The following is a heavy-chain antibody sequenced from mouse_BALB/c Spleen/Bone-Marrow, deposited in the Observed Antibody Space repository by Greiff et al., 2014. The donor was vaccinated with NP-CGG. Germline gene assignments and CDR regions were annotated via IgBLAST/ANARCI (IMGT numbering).Heavy chain of an antibody. D-gene: IGHD1-1*01. CDR1: GFSLTSYG. CDR2: IWAGGST. V-gene: IGHV2-9*02. J-gene: IGHJ4*01. CDR3: ARGSYYEGAMDY. Sequence: QVQLQQSGPGLVAPSQSLSITCTVSGFSLTSYGVHWVRQPPGRVLEWLGVIWAGGSTNYNSALMSRLSISKDNSKSQVFLKMNSLQTDDTAMYYCARGSYYEGAMDYWGQGTSVTVSS.